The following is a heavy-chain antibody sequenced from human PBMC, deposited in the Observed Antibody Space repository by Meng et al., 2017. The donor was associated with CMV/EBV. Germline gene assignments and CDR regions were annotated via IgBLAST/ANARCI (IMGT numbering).Heavy chain of an antibody. Sequence: VYGGSFSGYYWGWIRPPPGKGLEWIGEINHSGSTNYNPSLKSRVTISVDTSKNQFSLKLSSVTAADTAVYYCASSPRRAANNWFDPWGQGTLVTVSS. CDR2: INHSGST. D-gene: IGHD2-15*01. V-gene: IGHV4-34*01. J-gene: IGHJ5*02. CDR3: ASSPRRAANNWFDP. CDR1: GGSFSGYY.